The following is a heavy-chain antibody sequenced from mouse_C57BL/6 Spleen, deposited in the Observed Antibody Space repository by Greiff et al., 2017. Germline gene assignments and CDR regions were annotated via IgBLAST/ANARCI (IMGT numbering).Heavy chain of an antibody. CDR1: GYTFTSYW. V-gene: IGHV1-64*01. CDR3: ARSGAQATDY. J-gene: IGHJ2*01. CDR2: IHPNSGST. D-gene: IGHD3-2*02. Sequence: QVQLQQPGAELVKPGASVKLSCKASGYTFTSYWMHWVKQRPGQGLEWIGMIHPNSGSTNYNEKFKSKATLTVDKPSSTAYMQLSSLTSEDSAVYYCARSGAQATDYWGQGTTLTVSS.